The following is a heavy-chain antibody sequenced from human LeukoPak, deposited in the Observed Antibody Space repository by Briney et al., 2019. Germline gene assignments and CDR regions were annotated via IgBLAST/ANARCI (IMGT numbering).Heavy chain of an antibody. CDR3: ANNPGPQGGNPLNP. CDR2: IIGGGTSK. CDR1: GITFGNFA. J-gene: IGHJ4*03. V-gene: IGHV3-23*01. D-gene: IGHD4-23*01. Sequence: GGSLRLSCEASGITFGNFALSWVRQAPGQGLEWVSTIIGGGTSKFYADSVKGRFTVSRDNSKSSLFLHMTNLRAEDTAIYYCANNPGPQGGNPLNPWGQGSLVNV.